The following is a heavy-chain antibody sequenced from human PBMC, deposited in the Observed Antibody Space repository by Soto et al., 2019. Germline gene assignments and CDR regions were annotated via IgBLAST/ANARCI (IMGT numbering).Heavy chain of an antibody. V-gene: IGHV3-33*01. CDR2: IWYDGSNK. J-gene: IGHJ6*02. CDR1: GFTFSSYG. CDR3: ARSEVEMATFYYYYGMDV. Sequence: PGGSLRLSFAASGFTFSSYGMDWVRQAPGKGLEWVAVIWYDGSNKYYADSVKGRFTISRDNSKNTLYLQMNSLRAEDTAVYYCARSEVEMATFYYYYGMDVWGQGTTVTVSS. D-gene: IGHD5-12*01.